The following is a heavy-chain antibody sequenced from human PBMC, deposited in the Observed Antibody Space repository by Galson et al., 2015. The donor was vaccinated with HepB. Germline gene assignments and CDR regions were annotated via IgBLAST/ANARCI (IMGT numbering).Heavy chain of an antibody. CDR1: GFKFDGFA. CDR3: AKNGRSDSTGYFDPYFDY. Sequence: SLSLSCAASGFKFDGFAMYWVRQAPGKGLEWVSGISWNSGSIGYADSVKGRFTISRDNAKNSLYLQMNSLRADDTALYYCAKNGRSDSTGYFDPYFDYWGRGTLVTVSA. V-gene: IGHV3-9*01. J-gene: IGHJ4*02. D-gene: IGHD3-22*01. CDR2: ISWNSGSI.